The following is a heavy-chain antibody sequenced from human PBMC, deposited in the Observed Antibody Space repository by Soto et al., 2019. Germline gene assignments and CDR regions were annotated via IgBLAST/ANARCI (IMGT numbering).Heavy chain of an antibody. V-gene: IGHV1-69*01. CDR1: GGLFSSYP. J-gene: IGHJ4*02. CDR2: SIPVFQTA. D-gene: IGHD3-22*01. CDR3: ARCCSGYTWFNEF. Sequence: QEQLVQSGAEVKKPGSSVKVSCKASGGLFSSYPISWVRQVPGQGLEWMGGSIPVFQTAYYTQRFQGRVTITADESTNTAYMELSSLRAEDTAIYYCARCCSGYTWFNEFWGQGTLVTVSS.